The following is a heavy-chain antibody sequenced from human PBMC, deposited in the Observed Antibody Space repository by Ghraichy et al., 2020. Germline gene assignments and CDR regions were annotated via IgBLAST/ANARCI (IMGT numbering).Heavy chain of an antibody. V-gene: IGHV1-18*01. CDR2: ISAYSGKT. J-gene: IGHJ1*01. CDR3: ASWGGYCSSATCYHGFFGF. Sequence: ASVKVSCEVSGYNILTYGVSWVRQAPGQGLEWMGWISAYSGKTDYAQAFQGRVTVAMDTSTNTAYMELRSLKSDDTAVNYCASWGGYCSSATCYHGFFGFGGQGTLVTVSS. D-gene: IGHD2-2*01. CDR1: GYNILTYG.